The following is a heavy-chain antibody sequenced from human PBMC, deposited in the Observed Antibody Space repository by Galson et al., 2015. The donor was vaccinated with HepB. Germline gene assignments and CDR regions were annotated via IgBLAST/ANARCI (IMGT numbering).Heavy chain of an antibody. CDR1: GFTFSSYA. CDR2: ISGSGGST. J-gene: IGHJ5*02. V-gene: IGHV3-23*01. CDR3: AKSVDYGDLSNWFDP. Sequence: SLRLSCAASGFTFSSYAMSWVRQAPGKGLEWVSAISGSGGSTYYADSVKGRFTISRDNSKNTLYLQMNSLRAEDTAVYYCAKSVDYGDLSNWFDPWGQGTLVTVSS. D-gene: IGHD4-17*01.